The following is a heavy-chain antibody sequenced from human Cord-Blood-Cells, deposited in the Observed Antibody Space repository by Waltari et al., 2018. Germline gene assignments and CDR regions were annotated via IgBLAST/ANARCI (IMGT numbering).Heavy chain of an antibody. V-gene: IGHV1-24*01. Sequence: SGYTLTELSMHWVRQAPGKGLEWMGGFDPEDGETIYAQKFQGRVTMTEDTSTDTAYMELSSLRSEDTAVYYCATVAIAAAGPTDYWGQGTLVTVSS. CDR1: GYTLTELS. CDR3: ATVAIAAAGPTDY. CDR2: FDPEDGET. J-gene: IGHJ4*02. D-gene: IGHD6-13*01.